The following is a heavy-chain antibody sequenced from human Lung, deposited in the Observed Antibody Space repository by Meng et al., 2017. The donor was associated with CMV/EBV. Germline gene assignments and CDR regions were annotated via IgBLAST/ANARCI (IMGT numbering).Heavy chain of an antibody. Sequence: QVQLQESGPGLVKPSETLPLTCTVSGGSIRSYYWSWIRQAAGKGLEWIGRIYTSGTTIYNPSLKSRLTLSLDTSKNQFSLKLNSVTAADTAVYYCARAEADTGNFDYWGQGTLVTVSS. CDR3: ARAEADTGNFDY. D-gene: IGHD6-19*01. CDR1: GGSIRSYY. V-gene: IGHV4-4*07. J-gene: IGHJ4*02. CDR2: IYTSGTT.